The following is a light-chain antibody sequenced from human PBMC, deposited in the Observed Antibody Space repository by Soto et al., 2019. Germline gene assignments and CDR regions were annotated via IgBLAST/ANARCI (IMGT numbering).Light chain of an antibody. V-gene: IGKV4-1*01. CDR1: QSVLYSSNNKNY. J-gene: IGKJ2*01. CDR2: WAS. Sequence: DIVMTQSPDSLAVSLGERATINCKSSQSVLYSSNNKNYLAWYQQKPGQPPKLLIYWASTRESGVPDRFSGSGSGKDSTLTISSLQAENVAVYYCQQYYSTPMYTFGQGTKVDIK. CDR3: QQYYSTPMYT.